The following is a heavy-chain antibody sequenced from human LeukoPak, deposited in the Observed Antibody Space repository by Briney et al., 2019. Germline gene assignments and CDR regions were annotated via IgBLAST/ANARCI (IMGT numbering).Heavy chain of an antibody. J-gene: IGHJ4*02. CDR1: GFTVGSSF. CDR2: IMQDGSEK. CDR3: ARADTTMVDPYIDY. Sequence: GGSLRLSCAASGFTVGSSFMTWVRQAPGKGLEWVANIMQDGSEKYYVDSVKGRFTISRDNAKNSLYLQMNSLRAEDTAVYYCARADTTMVDPYIDYWGQGTLVTVSS. V-gene: IGHV3-7*01. D-gene: IGHD5-18*01.